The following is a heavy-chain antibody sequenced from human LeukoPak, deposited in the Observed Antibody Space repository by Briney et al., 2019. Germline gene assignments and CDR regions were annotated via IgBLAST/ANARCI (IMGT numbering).Heavy chain of an antibody. CDR3: ARVREGGADSSYYYSVWPTYFDY. V-gene: IGHV1-46*01. D-gene: IGHD3-22*01. CDR1: GYTFTSYY. J-gene: IGHJ4*02. Sequence: GASVKVSCTASGYTFTSYYMHWVRQAPGQGLEWMGIINPSGGSTSYAQKFQGRVTMTRDMSTSTVYMELSSLRSEDTAVYYCARVREGGADSSYYYSVWPTYFDYWGQGTLVTVSS. CDR2: INPSGGST.